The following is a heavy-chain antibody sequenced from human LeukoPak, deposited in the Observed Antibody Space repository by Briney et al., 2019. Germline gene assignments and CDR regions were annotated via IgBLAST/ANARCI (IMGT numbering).Heavy chain of an antibody. CDR2: IESNGLT. Sequence: GGSLRLSCEASGFTFSSYWMHWVRQIPGKGLMWVSRIESNGLTLYADSVRDRFTISRDNGKNTIYLQMNSLRVDDTAIYYCARDQADSSGNNWFDPWGQGTLVTVSS. CDR3: ARDQADSSGNNWFDP. D-gene: IGHD6-25*01. CDR1: GFTFSSYW. J-gene: IGHJ5*02. V-gene: IGHV3-74*01.